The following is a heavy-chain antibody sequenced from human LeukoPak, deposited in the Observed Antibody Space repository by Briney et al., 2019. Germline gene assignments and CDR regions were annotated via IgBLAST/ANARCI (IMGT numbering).Heavy chain of an antibody. J-gene: IGHJ3*02. D-gene: IGHD3-22*01. V-gene: IGHV4-59*08. CDR1: GGSINNYY. CDR2: IYYSGST. CDR3: ATSAGLDDTSGHAFDI. Sequence: SETLSLTCTVSGGSINNYYWNWIRQPPGKGLEWIGYIYYSGSTDYNPSLRSRVSISVDSSKNQFSLKLFSVTAADTAVYYCATSAGLDDTSGHAFDIWGQGTMVTISS.